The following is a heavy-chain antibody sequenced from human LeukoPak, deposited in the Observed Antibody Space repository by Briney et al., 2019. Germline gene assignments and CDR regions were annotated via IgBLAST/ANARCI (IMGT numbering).Heavy chain of an antibody. CDR3: ASNYRGYGQGYYFRY. CDR1: GFTVSSNY. D-gene: IGHD5-18*01. Sequence: GGSLRLSCAASGFTVSSNYMSWVRQAPGKGLEWVSVIYSGGSTYYADSVKGRFTISRDNSKNTLYLQMNSLRAEDTAVYSCASNYRGYGQGYYFRYWGQGTLVTVSS. CDR2: IYSGGST. J-gene: IGHJ4*02. V-gene: IGHV3-53*01.